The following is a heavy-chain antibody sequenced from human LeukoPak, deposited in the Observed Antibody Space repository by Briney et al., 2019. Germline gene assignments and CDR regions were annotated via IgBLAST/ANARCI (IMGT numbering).Heavy chain of an antibody. J-gene: IGHJ6*02. V-gene: IGHV1-18*01. CDR3: ARRAGFGELDYYYGMDV. D-gene: IGHD3-10*01. CDR1: GYTFTSYG. Sequence: VASVKVPCKASGYTFTSYGISWVRQAPGQGLEWMGWISAYNGNTNYAQKLQGRVTMTTDTSTSTAYMELRSLRSDDTAVYYCARRAGFGELDYYYGMDVWGQGTTVTVSS. CDR2: ISAYNGNT.